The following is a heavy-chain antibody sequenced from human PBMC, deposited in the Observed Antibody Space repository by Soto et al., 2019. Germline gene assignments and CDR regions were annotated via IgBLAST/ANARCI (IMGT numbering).Heavy chain of an antibody. CDR3: AKRAYGSDFDY. CDR1: GFTFSSYA. J-gene: IGHJ4*02. D-gene: IGHD3-10*01. V-gene: IGHV3-23*01. CDR2: ISGSGDSK. Sequence: EVQLLESGGGLVQPGGSLRLSCAASGFTFSSYAMSWVRQAPGKGLEWVSVISGSGDSKYYAGSVKGRFTISRDNSKNTRYLQMNSLRVEDTAVYYCAKRAYGSDFDYWGQGTLVTVSS.